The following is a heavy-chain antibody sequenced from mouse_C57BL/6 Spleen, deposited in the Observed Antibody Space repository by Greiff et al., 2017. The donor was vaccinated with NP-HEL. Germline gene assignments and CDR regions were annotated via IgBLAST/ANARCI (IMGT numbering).Heavy chain of an antibody. V-gene: IGHV3-6*01. CDR1: GYSITSGYY. Sequence: DVQLQESGPGLVKPSQSLSLTCSVTGYSITSGYYWNWIRQFPGNKLEWMGYISYDGSNNYNPSLKNRISITRDTSKNQFFLKLNSVTTEDTATYYCAIDYYAMDYWGQGTSVTVSS. CDR2: ISYDGSN. J-gene: IGHJ4*01. CDR3: AIDYYAMDY.